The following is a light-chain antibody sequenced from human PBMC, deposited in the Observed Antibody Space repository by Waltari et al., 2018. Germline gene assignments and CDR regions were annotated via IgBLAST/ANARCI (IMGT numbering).Light chain of an antibody. CDR1: SSNIGAGYD. V-gene: IGLV1-40*01. CDR2: DNH. Sequence: QSVLTQPPSVSGAPGQRVTISCTGSSSNIGAGYDVHWYQQLPGTAPKLLIYDNHNRPSGVPDRFSGSKSGTSASLAITGLQAEDEADYYFQSYDSSLSGSVFGGGTKLTVL. J-gene: IGLJ2*01. CDR3: QSYDSSLSGSV.